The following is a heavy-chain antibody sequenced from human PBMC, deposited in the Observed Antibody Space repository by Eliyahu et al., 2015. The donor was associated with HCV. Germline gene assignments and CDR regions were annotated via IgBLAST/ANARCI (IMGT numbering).Heavy chain of an antibody. D-gene: IGHD3-9*01. V-gene: IGHV3-49*04. Sequence: EVQLVESGGGLVQPGRSLRLSCTTSGFTFGDYAMXWVRXAPGKGLEGVGXIXSKAFGXTTDYAAXVKGRFTVXRDDSKSIAYLQMDSLKTEDTAVYYCTRSLVLRYFDWHPNYFDFWGQGTLVTVSS. CDR2: IXSKAFGXTT. J-gene: IGHJ4*02. CDR1: GFTFGDYA. CDR3: TRSLVLRYFDWHPNYFDF.